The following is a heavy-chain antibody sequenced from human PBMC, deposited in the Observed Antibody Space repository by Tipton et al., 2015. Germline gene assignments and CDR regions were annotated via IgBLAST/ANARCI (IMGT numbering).Heavy chain of an antibody. Sequence: TLSLTCTVSGGSVSSVSYYWGWIRQTPRKGLEWIGYISQRDGTNYNPSLKSRVTISTDTSKNQFSLMLRSVTAADTAVYYCARDVEHGMDVWGQGTTATVSS. J-gene: IGHJ6*02. CDR1: GGSVSSVSYY. D-gene: IGHD5-24*01. CDR3: ARDVEHGMDV. V-gene: IGHV4-61*01. CDR2: ISQRDGT.